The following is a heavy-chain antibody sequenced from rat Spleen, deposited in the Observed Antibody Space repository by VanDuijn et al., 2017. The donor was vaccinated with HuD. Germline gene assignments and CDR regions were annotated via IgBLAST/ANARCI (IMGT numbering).Heavy chain of an antibody. CDR2: VSTGGSNT. Sequence: EVQLVESGGGLVQPGRSLKLSCAASGFSFSDYCMTWVRQTPTKSLDWVASVSTGGSNTYYRDSVKGRFTISRDNAKSTLYLQMDSLRSEDTATYYCTRHYDGSYPFVFWGQGTLVTVSS. CDR3: TRHYDGSYPFVF. J-gene: IGHJ3*01. V-gene: IGHV5-25*01. CDR1: GFSFSDYC. D-gene: IGHD1-12*02.